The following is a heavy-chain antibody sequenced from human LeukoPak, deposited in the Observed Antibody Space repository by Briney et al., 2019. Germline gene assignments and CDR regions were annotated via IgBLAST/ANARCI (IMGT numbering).Heavy chain of an antibody. V-gene: IGHV3-74*01. CDR2: INSDGSST. Sequence: GGSLRLSCAASGFTFSSYWMHWVRQAPGKGLVWVSRINSDGSSTSYADSVEGRFTISRDNAKNTLYLQMNSLRAEDTAVYYCARGHYGRSSTSNDYWGQGTLVTVSS. J-gene: IGHJ4*02. CDR1: GFTFSSYW. D-gene: IGHD2-2*01. CDR3: ARGHYGRSSTSNDY.